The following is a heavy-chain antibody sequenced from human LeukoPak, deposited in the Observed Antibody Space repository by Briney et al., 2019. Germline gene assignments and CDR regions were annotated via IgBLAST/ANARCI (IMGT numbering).Heavy chain of an antibody. CDR3: ARDYDSSAGVAFDI. V-gene: IGHV3-30-3*01. CDR2: ISYDGSNK. D-gene: IGHD3-22*01. CDR1: GFTFSSYA. Sequence: GGSLRLSCAASGFTFSSYAMHWVRQAPGKGLEWVAVISYDGSNKYYADSAKGRFTISRDNSKNTLYLQMNSLRAEDTAVYYCARDYDSSAGVAFDIWGQGTMVTVSS. J-gene: IGHJ3*02.